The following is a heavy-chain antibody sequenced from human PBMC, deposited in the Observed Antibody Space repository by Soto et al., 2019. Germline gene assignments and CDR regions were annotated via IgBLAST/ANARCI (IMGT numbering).Heavy chain of an antibody. Sequence: QITLKESGPTLVKPTQTLTLTCTFSGFSLDTSGVAVGWIRQPPGKGLEWLSVIYWDDDKRSSPSLRSRLTITYDNSKNPLVLTMTNMHPVDTAAYCCSHTHRGTGGLFDYWGQGTLVTVYS. D-gene: IGHD3-10*01. CDR1: GFSLDTSGVA. V-gene: IGHV2-5*02. CDR3: SHTHRGTGGLFDY. CDR2: IYWDDDK. J-gene: IGHJ4*02.